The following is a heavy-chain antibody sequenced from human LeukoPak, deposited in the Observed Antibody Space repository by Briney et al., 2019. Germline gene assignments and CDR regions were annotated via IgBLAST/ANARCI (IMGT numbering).Heavy chain of an antibody. CDR3: TRDTPDNDYGDYSDY. CDR1: GFTFGDYA. D-gene: IGHD4-17*01. Sequence: GGSLRLSCTASGFTFGDYAMSWVRQAPGKGLEWVGFIRSKAYGGTTEYAASVKGRFTISRDDSKSIAYLQMNSLKTEDTAVYYCTRDTPDNDYGDYSDYWGQGTLVTVSS. J-gene: IGHJ4*02. V-gene: IGHV3-49*04. CDR2: IRSKAYGGTT.